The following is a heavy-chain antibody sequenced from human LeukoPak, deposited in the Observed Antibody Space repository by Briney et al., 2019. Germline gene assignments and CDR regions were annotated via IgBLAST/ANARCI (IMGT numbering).Heavy chain of an antibody. V-gene: IGHV3-21*06. CDR2: ISSGGNYK. CDR1: GFTFSSYA. J-gene: IGHJ4*02. Sequence: GESLRLSCATSGFTFSSYAMDWVRQAPGKGLEWVSSISSGGNYKYYGDSVWGRFTVSRDDAKNSLYLEMYSLRAEDTAVYYCARDTRQTSVTNFDSWGQGTLVIAS. D-gene: IGHD4-17*01. CDR3: ARDTRQTSVTNFDS.